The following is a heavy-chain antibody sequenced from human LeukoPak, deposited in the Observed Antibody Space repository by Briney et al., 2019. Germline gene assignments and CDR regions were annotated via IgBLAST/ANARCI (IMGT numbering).Heavy chain of an antibody. J-gene: IGHJ4*02. Sequence: ATVTVSCKASGYTFTDYYMHWVRQAPGQGREWMGLINPNSGGRNYAQKFQGRVTMTRDTSISTAYMELSRLRSDDTAVFYCAREEVIAAAGPTLDYWGQGALVTVSS. CDR1: GYTFTDYY. CDR2: INPNSGGR. D-gene: IGHD6-13*01. CDR3: AREEVIAAAGPTLDY. V-gene: IGHV1-2*02.